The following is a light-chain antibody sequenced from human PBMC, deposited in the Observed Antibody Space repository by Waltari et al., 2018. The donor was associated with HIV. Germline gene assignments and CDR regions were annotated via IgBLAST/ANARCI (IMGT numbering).Light chain of an antibody. V-gene: IGLV7-46*01. CDR3: LLSYSGARPV. CDR2: STT. Sequence: PGGTVTLTCGSSTGAVTSGHSPYWFQQKPGQAPRTLIYSTTNKHPWTPALILSGAQPEDKADYYCLLSYSGARPVFGGGTKVTVL. J-gene: IGLJ2*01. CDR1: TGAVTSGHS.